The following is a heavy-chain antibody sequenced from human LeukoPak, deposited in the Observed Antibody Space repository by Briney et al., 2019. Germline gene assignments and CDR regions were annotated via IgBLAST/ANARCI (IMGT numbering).Heavy chain of an antibody. V-gene: IGHV1-69*13. CDR1: GGTFSSYA. CDR3: ALPNGAARPKPQLKFDY. J-gene: IGHJ4*02. CDR2: IIPIFGTA. Sequence: SVKVSCKASGGTFSSYAISWVRQAPGQGLEWMGGIIPIFGTANYAQKFQGRVTITADESTSTAYMEPSSLRSEDTAVYYCALPNGAARPKPQLKFDYWGQGTLVTVSS. D-gene: IGHD6-6*01.